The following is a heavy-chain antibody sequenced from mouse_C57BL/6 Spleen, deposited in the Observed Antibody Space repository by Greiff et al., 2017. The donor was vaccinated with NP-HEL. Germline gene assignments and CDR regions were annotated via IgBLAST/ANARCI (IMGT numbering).Heavy chain of an antibody. CDR3: ARGGDFAY. V-gene: IGHV1-82*01. CDR2: IYPGDGDT. Sequence: VQLQQSGPELVKPGASVKISCKASGYAFSSSWMNWVKQRPGKGLEWIGRIYPGDGDTNYNGKFKGKATLTADKSSSTAYMQLSSLTSEDSAVYCCARGGDFAYWGQRTLVTVSA. J-gene: IGHJ3*01. CDR1: GYAFSSSW.